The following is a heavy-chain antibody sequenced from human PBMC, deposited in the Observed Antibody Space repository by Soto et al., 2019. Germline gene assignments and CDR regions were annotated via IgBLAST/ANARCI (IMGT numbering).Heavy chain of an antibody. J-gene: IGHJ5*02. V-gene: IGHV3-30-3*01. D-gene: IGHD3-3*01. CDR1: GFTFSSYA. Sequence: PGGSLRLSCAASGFTFSSYAMHWVRQAPGKGLEWVAVISYDGSNKYYADSVKGRFTISRDNSKNTLYLQMNSLRAEDTAVYYCARDGSDYDFWSGFFHNWFDPRGQGTLVTVS. CDR2: ISYDGSNK. CDR3: ARDGSDYDFWSGFFHNWFDP.